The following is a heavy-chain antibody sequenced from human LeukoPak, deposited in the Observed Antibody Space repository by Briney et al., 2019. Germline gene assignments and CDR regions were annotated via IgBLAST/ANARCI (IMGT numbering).Heavy chain of an antibody. Sequence: PGGSLRLSCSASGFTVSSNYMSWVRQAPGKGLEWVSVIYTGGDTYYGDSLKGRFSISRDNSKNTLYLQMNSLRAEDTAMYYCARVYRAAFDIWGQGTMVTVSS. J-gene: IGHJ3*02. CDR2: IYTGGDT. V-gene: IGHV3-53*01. CDR1: GFTVSSNY. D-gene: IGHD3-16*02. CDR3: ARVYRAAFDI.